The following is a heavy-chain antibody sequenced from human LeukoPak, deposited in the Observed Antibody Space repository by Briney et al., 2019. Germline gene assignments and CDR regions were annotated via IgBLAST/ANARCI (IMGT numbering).Heavy chain of an antibody. J-gene: IGHJ4*02. Sequence: SETLSLTCTVSGGSISSGSYYWSWIRQPAGKGLEWIGRIYTSGSTNYNPSLKSRVTISVDTSKNQFSLKLSSVTAADTAVYYCASGSALGGRIDYWGQGTLVTVSS. D-gene: IGHD1-26*01. CDR2: IYTSGST. V-gene: IGHV4-61*02. CDR3: ASGSALGGRIDY. CDR1: GGSISSGSYY.